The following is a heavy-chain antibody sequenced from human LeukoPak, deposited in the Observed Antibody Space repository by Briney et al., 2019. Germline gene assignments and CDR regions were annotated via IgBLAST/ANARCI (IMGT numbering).Heavy chain of an antibody. V-gene: IGHV4-30-4*07. CDR1: GGSITSGGYS. Sequence: SETLSLTCAVSGGSITSGGYSWSWIRQTPGKGLEWIAYMHDSGSTYYNPSLKSRIIISLDTSKNQVSLKLRSVTAADTDVYYCARVVAAAGNNWFDPWGQGTLVTVSS. CDR3: ARVVAAAGNNWFDP. J-gene: IGHJ5*02. D-gene: IGHD6-13*01. CDR2: MHDSGST.